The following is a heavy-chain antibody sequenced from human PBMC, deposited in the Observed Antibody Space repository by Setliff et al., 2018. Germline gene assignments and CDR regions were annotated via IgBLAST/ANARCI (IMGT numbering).Heavy chain of an antibody. CDR2: IYYSGST. CDR3: ARLMGANGGGTSY. V-gene: IGHV4-38-2*01. D-gene: IGHD2-8*01. J-gene: IGHJ4*02. Sequence: PSETLSLTCAVSGYSISSGYYWGWIRQPPGKGLEWIGSIYYSGSTYYNPSLKSRVTISVDTSKNQFSLKLGSVTAADTAVYYCARLMGANGGGTSYWGQGTLVTVSS. CDR1: GYSISSGYY.